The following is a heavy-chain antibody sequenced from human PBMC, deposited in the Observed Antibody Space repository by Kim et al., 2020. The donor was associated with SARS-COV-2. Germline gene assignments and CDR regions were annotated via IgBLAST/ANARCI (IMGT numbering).Heavy chain of an antibody. J-gene: IGHJ4*02. V-gene: IGHV5-51*01. D-gene: IGHD3-3*01. CDR3: ARRLRSLAYFDY. Sequence: RYSPSLQGQVTISADKSISTAYLQWSSLKASDTAMYYCARRLRSLAYFDYWGQGTLVTVSS.